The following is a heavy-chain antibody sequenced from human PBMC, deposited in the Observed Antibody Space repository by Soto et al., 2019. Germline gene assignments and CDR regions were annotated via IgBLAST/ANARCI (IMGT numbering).Heavy chain of an antibody. CDR2: IYYSGST. CDR3: ARDRAKWKDYYYYGMDV. D-gene: IGHD1-20*01. CDR1: GGSISSGDDF. V-gene: IGHV4-30-4*01. J-gene: IGHJ6*02. Sequence: QLQLQESGPGLVKPSQTLSLTCTVSGGSISSGDDFWTWIRQPPGKGLEWIGYIYYSGSTYYNPSLNSRLTMSVDTSKNQFSLKLSSVTAADTAVYYCARDRAKWKDYYYYGMDVWGQGTTVTVSS.